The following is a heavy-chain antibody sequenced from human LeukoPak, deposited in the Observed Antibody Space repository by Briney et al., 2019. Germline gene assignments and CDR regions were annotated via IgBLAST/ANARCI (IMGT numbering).Heavy chain of an antibody. CDR1: GFTFSTHG. CDR3: AKDASGSYHS. J-gene: IGHJ5*02. V-gene: IGHV3-30*18. D-gene: IGHD3-10*01. Sequence: GGSLRLSCAASGFTFSTHGMHWVRQAPGKGLEWVALISYDANYEYYADSVEGRFTISRDNSRNTVYLQMNSLRPEDTAVYYCAKDASGSYHSWGQGTLVTVSS. CDR2: ISYDANYE.